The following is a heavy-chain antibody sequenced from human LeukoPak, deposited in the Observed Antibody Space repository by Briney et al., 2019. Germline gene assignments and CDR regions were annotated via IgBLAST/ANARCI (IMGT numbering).Heavy chain of an antibody. D-gene: IGHD1-1*01. CDR1: GFTFSSYD. CDR2: TRYDGSNK. Sequence: GGSLRLSCAAFGFTFSSYDMHWVRQAPGKGLEWVAFTRYDGSNKYYADSVKGRFTISRDNSKNMLYLQMNSLRAEDTAVYYCAKDRTGDFDYWGQGTLVTVSS. J-gene: IGHJ4*02. V-gene: IGHV3-30*02. CDR3: AKDRTGDFDY.